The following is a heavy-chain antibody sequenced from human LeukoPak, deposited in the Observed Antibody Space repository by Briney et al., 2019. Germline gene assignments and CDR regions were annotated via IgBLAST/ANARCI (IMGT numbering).Heavy chain of an antibody. CDR1: GFTFSSYS. CDR3: ARDIMYCSSTSCSMDV. CDR2: ISSSSSYI. D-gene: IGHD2-2*01. V-gene: IGHV3-21*01. Sequence: PGGSLRLSCAASGFTFSSYSMNWVRQAPGKGLEWVSSISSSSSYIYYADSVKGRFTISRDNAKNSLYLQMNSLRAEDTAVYYCARDIMYCSSTSCSMDVWGKGTTVTVSS. J-gene: IGHJ6*03.